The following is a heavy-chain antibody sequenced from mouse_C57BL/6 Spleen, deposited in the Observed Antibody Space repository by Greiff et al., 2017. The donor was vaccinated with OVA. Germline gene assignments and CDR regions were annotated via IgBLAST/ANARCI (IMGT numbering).Heavy chain of an antibody. CDR3: ARGWLLRGGYFDV. D-gene: IGHD2-3*01. CDR2: ISYDGSN. Sequence: VQLKESGPGLVKPPQSLSLTCSVTGYSITSGYYWNWIRQFPGNKLEWMGYISYDGSNNYNPSLKNRISITRDTSKNQFFLKLNSVTTEDTATYYCARGWLLRGGYFDVWGTGTTVTVSS. CDR1: GYSITSGYY. V-gene: IGHV3-6*01. J-gene: IGHJ1*03.